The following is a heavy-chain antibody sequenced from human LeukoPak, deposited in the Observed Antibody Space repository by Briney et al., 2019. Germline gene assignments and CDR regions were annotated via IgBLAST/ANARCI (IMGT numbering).Heavy chain of an antibody. CDR1: GGTFSSYA. CDR2: IIPIFGTA. D-gene: IGHD2-2*01. CDR3: AREQWYDGCSSTSCYGEIDY. Sequence: SVKVSCKASGGTFSSYAISWVRQAPGQGLEWMGGIIPIFGTANYAQKFQGRVTITTDESTSTAYMELSSLRSEDTAVYYCAREQWYDGCSSTSCYGEIDYWGQGTLVTVSS. V-gene: IGHV1-69*05. J-gene: IGHJ4*02.